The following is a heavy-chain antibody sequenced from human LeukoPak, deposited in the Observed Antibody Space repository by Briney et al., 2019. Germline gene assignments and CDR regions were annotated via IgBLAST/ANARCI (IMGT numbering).Heavy chain of an antibody. CDR1: GGTFSSYA. CDR2: IIPILGIA. J-gene: IGHJ4*02. D-gene: IGHD5-18*01. Sequence: SVKVSCKASGGTFSSYAISWVRQAPGQGLEWMGRIIPILGIANYAQKFQGRVTITADKSTSTAYMELSSLRSEDTAVYYCARGWIQLWFFDYWGQGTLVTVSS. CDR3: ARGWIQLWFFDY. V-gene: IGHV1-69*04.